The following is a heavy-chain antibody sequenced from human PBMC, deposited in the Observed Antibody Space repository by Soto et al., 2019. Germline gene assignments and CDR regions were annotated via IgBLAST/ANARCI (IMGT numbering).Heavy chain of an antibody. Sequence: LRLSCAASGFTFSDYYMSWIRQAPGKGLEWVSYISSSSSYTNYADSVKGRFTISRDNAKNSLYLQMNSLRAEDTAVYYCARGGDYGGHFDYWGQGTLVTVSS. CDR1: GFTFSDYY. D-gene: IGHD4-17*01. V-gene: IGHV3-11*06. J-gene: IGHJ4*02. CDR3: ARGGDYGGHFDY. CDR2: ISSSSSYT.